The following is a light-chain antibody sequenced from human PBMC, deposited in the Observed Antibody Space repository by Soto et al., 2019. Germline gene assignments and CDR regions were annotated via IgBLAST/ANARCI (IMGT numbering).Light chain of an antibody. Sequence: DIQMTQSPSTLSASVGDRVTITCRASQNIRNGVAWYQQKPGKAPNLLIYDASSLQSGVPSRFSGSGSGTDFTLTISSLQSDDFATHYCQQYSDYKSFGQGTKVEVK. V-gene: IGKV1-5*01. J-gene: IGKJ1*01. CDR3: QQYSDYKS. CDR1: QNIRNG. CDR2: DAS.